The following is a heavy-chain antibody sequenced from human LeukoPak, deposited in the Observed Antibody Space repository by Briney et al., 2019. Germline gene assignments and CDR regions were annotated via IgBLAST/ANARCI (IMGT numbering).Heavy chain of an antibody. CDR1: GFTLSSYS. V-gene: IGHV3-21*01. CDR3: ARDSRSLVRGVSDYYYMDI. Sequence: GGSLRLPCAASGFTLSSYSMNWVRQAPGKGLEWVSSISSSSSYIYYADSVKGRFTISRDNAQKSLYLQMNSLRAEDKAVSSCARDSRSLVRGVSDYYYMDIWGKGTTVTVSS. CDR2: ISSSSSYI. J-gene: IGHJ6*03. D-gene: IGHD3-10*01.